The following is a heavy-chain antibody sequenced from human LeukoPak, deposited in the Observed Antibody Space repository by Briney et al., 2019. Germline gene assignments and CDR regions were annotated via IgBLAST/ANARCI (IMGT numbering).Heavy chain of an antibody. J-gene: IGHJ4*02. Sequence: PSETLSLTCTVSGDSFRSSPYYWGWIRQPPGKGLEWIGCIYYNGSPYYNPSLKSRVTVSADTAKNQFSLKVNSVTATDTAVYYCARNLRLPLILSYFDYWGQGTLVTVSS. CDR2: IYYNGSP. CDR1: GDSFRSSPYY. V-gene: IGHV4-39*01. CDR3: ARNLRLPLILSYFDY. D-gene: IGHD6-25*01.